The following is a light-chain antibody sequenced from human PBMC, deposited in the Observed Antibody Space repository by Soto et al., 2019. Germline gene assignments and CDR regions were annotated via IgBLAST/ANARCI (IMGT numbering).Light chain of an antibody. J-gene: IGKJ1*01. CDR3: QQYDTWPRT. CDR1: QSVSSN. Sequence: EIVMTQSPASLSVPPGERATLSCRASQSVSSNFAWYLQKPGQAPSLLIYGASTRATAVPARFTASGSGTEFTLTISSLQSDDFGVYYCQQYDTWPRTFGQGTKVEI. V-gene: IGKV3-15*01. CDR2: GAS.